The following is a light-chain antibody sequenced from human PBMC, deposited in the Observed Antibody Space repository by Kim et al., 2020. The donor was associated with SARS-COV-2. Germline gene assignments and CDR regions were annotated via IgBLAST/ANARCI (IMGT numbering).Light chain of an antibody. CDR2: KAS. Sequence: ASVGDRVTITCRASQNINNWLAWFQQKPGKAPKLLIHKASTLESGVPSRFSGSGSGTEFTLTISSLQPDDFATYFCQQYDTYPWTFGQGTKVDIK. J-gene: IGKJ1*01. V-gene: IGKV1-5*03. CDR1: QNINNW. CDR3: QQYDTYPWT.